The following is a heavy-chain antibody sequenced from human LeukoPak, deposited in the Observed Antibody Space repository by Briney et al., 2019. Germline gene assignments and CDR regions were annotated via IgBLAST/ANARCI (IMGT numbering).Heavy chain of an antibody. J-gene: IGHJ4*02. V-gene: IGHV5-51*01. Sequence: PGESLKISCKGSGYSFTSYWIGWVRQMPGKGLEWMGIIHPGDSDTRYSPSFQGQVTISADKSISTAYLQWSSLKASDTAMYYCARLKDCSSTSCAFDYWGQGTLVTVSS. CDR3: ARLKDCSSTSCAFDY. CDR1: GYSFTSYW. D-gene: IGHD2-2*01. CDR2: IHPGDSDT.